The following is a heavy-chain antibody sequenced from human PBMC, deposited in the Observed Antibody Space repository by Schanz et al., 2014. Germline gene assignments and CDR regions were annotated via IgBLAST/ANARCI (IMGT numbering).Heavy chain of an antibody. J-gene: IGHJ6*02. D-gene: IGHD3-16*01. V-gene: IGHV1-69*04. Sequence: QVPLVQSGAEVRKPGSSVRVSCKASGGTFTSYAFSWVRQAPGQGLEWMGRIIPIVDITNYAQEFLGRVTITAAKSTSTAYMELKSLRSADTAVYYCATIGVNDYWRFGLDLWGQGTTVTVSS. CDR1: GGTFTSYA. CDR3: ATIGVNDYWRFGLDL. CDR2: IIPIVDIT.